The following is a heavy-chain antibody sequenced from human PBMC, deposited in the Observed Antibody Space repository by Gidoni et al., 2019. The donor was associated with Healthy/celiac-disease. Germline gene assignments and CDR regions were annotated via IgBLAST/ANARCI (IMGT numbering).Heavy chain of an antibody. D-gene: IGHD3-10*01. CDR2: LSAYNGNT. CDR1: GYKFPSSG. V-gene: IGHV1-18*01. Sequence: QVQLVSSGAAVKKPVASVQVYCKASGYKFPSSGISWVRQAPGQRLEWMGWLSAYNGNTNYAQKLQGRVTMTTDTSTSTAYMGLRSLRSDDTAVYYCARDHLTMVRGVQAWFDPWGQGTLVTVAS. J-gene: IGHJ5*02. CDR3: ARDHLTMVRGVQAWFDP.